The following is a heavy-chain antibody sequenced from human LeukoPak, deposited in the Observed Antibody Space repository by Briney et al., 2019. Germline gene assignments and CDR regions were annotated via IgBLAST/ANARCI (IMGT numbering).Heavy chain of an antibody. CDR1: GGSFSGYY. Sequence: PSETLSLTCAVYGGSFSGYYWSWIRQPPGKGLEWIGEINHSGSTNYNPSLKSRVTISVDTSKNQFSLKLSSVTAADTAVYYCARWAYCSSTSCYYYGMDVWGQGTTVTVSS. J-gene: IGHJ6*02. CDR3: ARWAYCSSTSCYYYGMDV. CDR2: INHSGST. V-gene: IGHV4-34*01. D-gene: IGHD2-2*01.